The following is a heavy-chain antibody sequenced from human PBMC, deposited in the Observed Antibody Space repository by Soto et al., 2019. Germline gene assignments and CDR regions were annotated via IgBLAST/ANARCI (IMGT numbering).Heavy chain of an antibody. CDR2: MSPDSGNA. CDR1: GYTFTDYD. Sequence: QVQVVQSRAEVKKPGASVKVSCKTSGYTFTDYDINWVRQAAGQGLEYMGWMSPDSGNAGYAQQFQGRVTMTSNTSISIAYMELSGLRSEDTAVYFCEVTTGFWGQGTMVTVSS. J-gene: IGHJ4*02. V-gene: IGHV1-8*02. CDR3: EVTTGF. D-gene: IGHD2-21*02.